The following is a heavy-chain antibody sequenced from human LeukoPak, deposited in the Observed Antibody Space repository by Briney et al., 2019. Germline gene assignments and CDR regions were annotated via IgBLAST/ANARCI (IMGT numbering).Heavy chain of an antibody. D-gene: IGHD5-18*01. CDR3: ARVGTPMVTIVAPYYMDV. J-gene: IGHJ6*03. CDR1: GLTFSRYS. Sequence: GGSLRLSCAASGLTFSRYSMNWVRQAPGKGLERVSSISSSSSYIYYADSVRGRFTISRDNAKNSLYLQMNSLRAEDTAVYYCARVGTPMVTIVAPYYMDVWGKGTTVTVSS. V-gene: IGHV3-21*01. CDR2: ISSSSSYI.